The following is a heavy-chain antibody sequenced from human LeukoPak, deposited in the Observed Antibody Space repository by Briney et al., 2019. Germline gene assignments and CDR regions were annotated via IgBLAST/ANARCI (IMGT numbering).Heavy chain of an antibody. J-gene: IGHJ4*02. CDR2: IIPIFGTA. V-gene: IGHV1-69*13. D-gene: IGHD3-10*01. Sequence: TSVKVSCKASGGTFSSYAISWVRQAPGQGLEWMGGIIPIFGTANYAQKFQGRVTITADESTSTAYMELSSLRSEDTAVYYCAKDHRLWFGEPSDYWGQGTLVTVSS. CDR3: AKDHRLWFGEPSDY. CDR1: GGTFSSYA.